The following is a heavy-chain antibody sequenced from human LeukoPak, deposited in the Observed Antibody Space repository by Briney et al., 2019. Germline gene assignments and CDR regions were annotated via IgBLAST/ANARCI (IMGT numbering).Heavy chain of an antibody. V-gene: IGHV3-30*03. CDR1: GFTFSGYG. CDR2: ISYDGSNK. CDR3: AGGERIVVVTATSYYYYGMDV. D-gene: IGHD2-21*02. J-gene: IGHJ6*02. Sequence: GGSLRLSCAASGFTFSGYGMHWVRQAPGKGLEWVAVISYDGSNKYYADSVKGRFTISRDNSKNALYLQMNSLRAEDTAVYYCAGGERIVVVTATSYYYYGMDVWGQGTTVTVSS.